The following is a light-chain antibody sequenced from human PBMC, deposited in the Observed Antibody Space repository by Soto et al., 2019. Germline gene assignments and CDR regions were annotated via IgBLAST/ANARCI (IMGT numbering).Light chain of an antibody. V-gene: IGLV2-11*01. CDR3: YSYAGSFPGV. Sequence: QSVLTQPRSVSGSPGQSVTISCTGTSNDVGGNTYVSWYQQHPGKAPKLMISEVRNRPSGVSNRFSGSKSGNTASLTISGLQADDEGDYYCYSYAGSFPGVFGGGTKLTVL. CDR1: SNDVGGNTY. J-gene: IGLJ3*02. CDR2: EVR.